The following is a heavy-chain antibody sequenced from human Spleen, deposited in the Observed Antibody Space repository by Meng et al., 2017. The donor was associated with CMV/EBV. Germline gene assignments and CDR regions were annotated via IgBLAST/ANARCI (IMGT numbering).Heavy chain of an antibody. J-gene: IGHJ4*02. CDR1: GYIFKDYS. D-gene: IGHD2-21*01. CDR3: TRDGLQHTYYFDH. V-gene: IGHV1-3*01. CDR2: INAGNGNT. Sequence: QVQLVQNGAEVKKPGALVTLSCKTSGYIFKDYSMHWLRQAPGQRLEWMGWINAGNGNTKYSQKFQGRVTITRDTSASIGYMEVSSLISEDTAMYYCTRDGLQHTYYFDHWGQGALVTVSS.